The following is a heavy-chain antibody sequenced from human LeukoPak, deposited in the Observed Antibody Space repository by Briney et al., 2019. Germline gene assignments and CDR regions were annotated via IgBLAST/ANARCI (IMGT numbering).Heavy chain of an antibody. D-gene: IGHD3-9*01. CDR1: GDSITSGVNY. J-gene: IGHJ3*02. CDR2: THHSGTT. Sequence: KASETLSLTCAVSGDSITSGVNYWSWIRHLPGKGLEWLAFTHHSGTTVYNPSLKSRLTISVATSKNQFSLWLASVTAADTAVYFCARAPQRFSDWPHDAFDIWGPGTLVTVSS. V-gene: IGHV4-31*11. CDR3: ARAPQRFSDWPHDAFDI.